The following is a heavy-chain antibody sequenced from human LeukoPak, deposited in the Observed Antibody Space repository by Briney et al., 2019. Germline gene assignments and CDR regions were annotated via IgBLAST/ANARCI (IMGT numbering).Heavy chain of an antibody. J-gene: IGHJ6*02. D-gene: IGHD2-15*01. CDR1: GGSISSSSYY. Sequence: SETLSLTCTVSGGSISSSSYYWGWIRQPPGKGLEWIGSIYYSGSTYYNPSLKSRVTISVDTSKNQFSLKLSSVTAADTAVYYCARDRIRTPRYYYYYYGMDVWGQGTTVTVSS. CDR2: IYYSGST. V-gene: IGHV4-39*07. CDR3: ARDRIRTPRYYYYYYGMDV.